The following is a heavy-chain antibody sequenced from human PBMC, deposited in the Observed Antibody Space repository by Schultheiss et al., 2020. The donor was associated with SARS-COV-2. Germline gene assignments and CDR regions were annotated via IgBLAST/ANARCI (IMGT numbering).Heavy chain of an antibody. CDR2: ISGSGGST. CDR1: GFTFSSYA. V-gene: IGHV3-23*01. CDR3: AKDRGGTMVRGDWFDP. J-gene: IGHJ5*02. D-gene: IGHD3-10*01. Sequence: GGSLRLSCAASGFTFSSYAMSWVRQAPGKGLEWVSAISGSGGSTYYADSMKGRFTISRDNSKNTLYLQMNSLRAEDTAVYYCAKDRGGTMVRGDWFDPWGQGTLVTVSS.